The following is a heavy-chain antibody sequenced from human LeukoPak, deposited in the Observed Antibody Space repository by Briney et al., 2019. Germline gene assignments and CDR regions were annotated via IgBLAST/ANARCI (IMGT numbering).Heavy chain of an antibody. CDR1: GVSISSYY. J-gene: IGHJ4*02. CDR3: ARVRRWEIHGGYYFDY. V-gene: IGHV4-59*01. D-gene: IGHD1-26*01. CDR2: IYYSGST. Sequence: SETLSLTCTVSGVSISSYYWSWIRQPPGKGLEWIVYIYYSGSTNYNPSLKSRVTISVDTSKNQFSLKLSSVTAADTAVYYCARVRRWEIHGGYYFDYWGQGTLVTVSS.